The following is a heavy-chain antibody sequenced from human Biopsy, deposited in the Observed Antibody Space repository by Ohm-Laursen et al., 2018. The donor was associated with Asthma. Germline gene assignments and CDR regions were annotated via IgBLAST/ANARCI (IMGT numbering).Heavy chain of an antibody. D-gene: IGHD2-2*01. CDR2: ISSSSSYI. CDR3: ARDGTDMNEAMPKDY. J-gene: IGHJ4*02. V-gene: IGHV3-21*01. CDR1: GFTFSSYS. Sequence: SLRLSCAASGFTFSSYSMNWVRQAPGKGLEWVSSISSSSSYIYYADSVKGRFTISRDNAKSSLYLQMNSLRAEDTAVYYCARDGTDMNEAMPKDYWGQGTLVTVSS.